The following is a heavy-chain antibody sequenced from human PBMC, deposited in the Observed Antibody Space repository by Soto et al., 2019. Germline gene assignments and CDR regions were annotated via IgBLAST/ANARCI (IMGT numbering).Heavy chain of an antibody. D-gene: IGHD4-17*01. CDR1: GGSISSSSYY. V-gene: IGHV4-39*01. Sequence: QLQLQESGPGLVKPSETLSLTCTVSGGSISSSSYYWGWIRQPPGKGLEWIGSIYYSGSTYYNPSLKSRVTISVDTSKNQFSLKLSSVTAADTAVYYCAGPGRSDYGDYVESFESAEYFQHWGQGTLVTVSS. J-gene: IGHJ1*01. CDR3: AGPGRSDYGDYVESFESAEYFQH. CDR2: IYYSGST.